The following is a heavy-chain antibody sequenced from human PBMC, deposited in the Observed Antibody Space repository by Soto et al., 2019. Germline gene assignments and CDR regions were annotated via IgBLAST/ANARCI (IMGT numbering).Heavy chain of an antibody. CDR3: ATNLGHNYGDYGMDV. CDR1: GFTFSSYA. V-gene: IGHV3-23*01. Sequence: PGWSLRLSCAASGFTFSSYAMSWVRQAPGKGPEWVSAISGSGGSTYYADSVKGRFTISRDNSKNTLYLQMNSLRAEDTAVYYSATNLGHNYGDYGMDVWGQGNTGTFS. D-gene: IGHD4-17*01. CDR2: ISGSGGST. J-gene: IGHJ6*02.